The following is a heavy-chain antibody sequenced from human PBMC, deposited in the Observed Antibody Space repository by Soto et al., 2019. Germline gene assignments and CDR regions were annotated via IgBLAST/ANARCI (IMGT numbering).Heavy chain of an antibody. CDR2: ISGSGGRT. CDR1: GFTFSSYA. Sequence: EVQLLESGGGLVQPGGSLRLSCAASGFTFSSYAMTWVRQAPGKGPEWVSGISGSGGRTYYADSVKGRFTISRDTSKNTLYLQMDRLRPEDTAFYYCAKSPHDILIGSAFDYWGQGTLVTVSS. V-gene: IGHV3-23*01. CDR3: AKSPHDILIGSAFDY. D-gene: IGHD3-9*01. J-gene: IGHJ4*02.